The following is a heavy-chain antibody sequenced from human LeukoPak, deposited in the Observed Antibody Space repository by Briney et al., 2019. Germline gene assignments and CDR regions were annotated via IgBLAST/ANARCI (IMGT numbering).Heavy chain of an antibody. Sequence: GGSLRLSCAASGFTFSSYGMHWVRQAPGKGLEWVAVISYDGSNKYYADSVKGRFTISRDNSKNTLYLQMNSLRAEDTAVYYCAKVGTYYDFWSGYSIPHFDYWGQGTLVTVSS. CDR1: GFTFSSYG. V-gene: IGHV3-30*18. CDR2: ISYDGSNK. CDR3: AKVGTYYDFWSGYSIPHFDY. J-gene: IGHJ4*02. D-gene: IGHD3-3*01.